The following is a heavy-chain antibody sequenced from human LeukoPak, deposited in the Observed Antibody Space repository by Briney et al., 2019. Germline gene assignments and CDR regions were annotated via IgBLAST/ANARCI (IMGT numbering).Heavy chain of an antibody. J-gene: IGHJ5*02. CDR1: GGSISSSSYY. CDR3: ARHADIVVVPAANGGWFDP. V-gene: IGHV4-39*01. CDR2: IYYSGST. D-gene: IGHD2-2*01. Sequence: SETLSLPCTVSGGSISSSSYYWGWIRQPPGKGLEWIGSIYYSGSTYYNPSLKSRVTISVDTSKNQFSLKLSSVTAADTAVYYCARHADIVVVPAANGGWFDPWGQGTLVTVSS.